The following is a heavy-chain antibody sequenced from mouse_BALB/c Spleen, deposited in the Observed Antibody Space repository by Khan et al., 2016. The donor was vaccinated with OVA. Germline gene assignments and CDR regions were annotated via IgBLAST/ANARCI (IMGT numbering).Heavy chain of an antibody. J-gene: IGHJ3*01. CDR2: ISPGSGDT. CDR1: GYTFTDYY. Sequence: QVQLQQSGAELARPGASVKLSCKASGYTFTDYYINWVKQRTGQGLEWIGEISPGSGDTYYNEKFKGKATLTAEKSSSTVYMQLSSLTAEASAVXFCARRNYFGYTVAYWGQGTLVTVST. D-gene: IGHD1-2*01. CDR3: ARRNYFGYTVAY. V-gene: IGHV1-77*01.